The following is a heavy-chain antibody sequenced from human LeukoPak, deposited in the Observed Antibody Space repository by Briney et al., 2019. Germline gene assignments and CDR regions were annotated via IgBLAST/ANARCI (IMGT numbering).Heavy chain of an antibody. J-gene: IGHJ5*02. CDR1: GGSFSGYY. V-gene: IGHV4-34*01. CDR2: INHSGST. D-gene: IGHD2-21*01. Sequence: SETLSLTCAVYGGSFSGYYWSWIRQPPGKGLEWIGEINHSGSTNYNPSLKSRVTISVDTSKNQFSLKLSSVTAADTAVYYCARGRHMGFDPWGRGTLVTVSS. CDR3: ARGRHMGFDP.